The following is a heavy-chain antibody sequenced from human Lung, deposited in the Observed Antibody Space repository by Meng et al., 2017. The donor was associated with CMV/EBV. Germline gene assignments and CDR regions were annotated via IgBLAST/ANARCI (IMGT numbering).Heavy chain of an antibody. CDR1: FSGNW. D-gene: IGHD3-9*01. J-gene: IGHJ4*02. CDR2: IEQDGSEK. Sequence: FSGNWMSWVRQAPGKGLEWVANIEQDGSEKYYVDSVKGRFTIYRDNAKNSLYLQMNSLRAEDTAVYYCARDRPNYDILTGYPIPLFDYWGQGTLVTVSS. V-gene: IGHV3-7*01. CDR3: ARDRPNYDILTGYPIPLFDY.